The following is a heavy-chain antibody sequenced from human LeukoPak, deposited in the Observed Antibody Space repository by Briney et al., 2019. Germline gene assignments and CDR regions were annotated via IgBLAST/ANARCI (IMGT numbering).Heavy chain of an antibody. CDR1: GFTVSSNY. V-gene: IGHV3-30-3*01. CDR2: ISYDGSNK. CDR3: ARTGRAYCGGDCYAHFDY. D-gene: IGHD2-21*02. Sequence: GGSLRLSCAASGFTVSSNYMSWVRQAPGKGLGWVAVISYDGSNKYYADSVKGRFTISRDNSKNTLYLQMNSLRAEDAAVYYCARTGRAYCGGDCYAHFDYWGQGTLVTVSS. J-gene: IGHJ4*02.